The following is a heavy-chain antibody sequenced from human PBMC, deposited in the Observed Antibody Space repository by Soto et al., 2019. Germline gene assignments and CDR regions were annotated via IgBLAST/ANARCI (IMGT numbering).Heavy chain of an antibody. CDR2: ISGSSDYI. CDR1: GWPCRSHG. D-gene: IGHD3-10*01. Sequence: GGSLGLSCAAYGWPCRSHGMFWVRRAPGKGLEWVSSISGSSDYIFYADSVKGRFTIFRDNAKNSLFLQMNSLRAEDTAMYYCARGGIILLGVDTRPLHHSGHGNLVTVS. V-gene: IGHV3-21*01. CDR3: ARGGIILLGVDTRPLHH. J-gene: IGHJ5*02.